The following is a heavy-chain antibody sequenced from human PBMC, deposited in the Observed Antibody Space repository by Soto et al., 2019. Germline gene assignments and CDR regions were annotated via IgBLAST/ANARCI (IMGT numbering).Heavy chain of an antibody. CDR3: XXXXXXXXXXXXXXXXXXXXXLDV. V-gene: IGHV3-30*04. CDR2: TXXXGKNK. CDR1: GFTFSNYA. Sequence: QVQLVESGGGVVQPGRSLRLSCAASGFTFSNYAMHWVRQAPGKGLEWVXVTXXXGKNKYDADSVKGRFTISRDNSKXXXXXXXXXXXXXXXXXXXXXXXXXXXXXXXXXXXXXXXXXLDVWGQGTTVTVSS. J-gene: IGHJ6*02.